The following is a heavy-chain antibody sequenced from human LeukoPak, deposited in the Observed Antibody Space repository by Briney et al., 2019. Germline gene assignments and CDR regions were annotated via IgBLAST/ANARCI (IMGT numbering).Heavy chain of an antibody. Sequence: PSETLSLTCTVSGGSICSQYWSWIRQSPGKGLEWIGYIDPTGLTSYNPSLNSRVTISEDTSKNQFSLKVRSVTTADTAVYFCARQTPYHGNHYFDYWGQGTLVTVSS. CDR2: IDPTGLT. J-gene: IGHJ4*02. D-gene: IGHD1-14*01. CDR3: ARQTPYHGNHYFDY. V-gene: IGHV4-4*09. CDR1: GGSICSQY.